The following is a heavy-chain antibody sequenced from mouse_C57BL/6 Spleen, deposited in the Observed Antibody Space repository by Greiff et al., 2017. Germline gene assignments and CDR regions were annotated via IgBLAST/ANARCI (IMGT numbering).Heavy chain of an antibody. CDR1: GYSFTDYN. CDR2: INPNYGTT. J-gene: IGHJ3*01. Sequence: VQLQQSGPELVKPGASVKISCKASGYSFTDYNMNWVNQSNGKSLEWIGVINPNYGTTSYNQKFKGKATLTVDQSSSTAYMQLNSLTSEDSAVYYCASPLGYGSSYAWFAYWGQGTLVTVSA. D-gene: IGHD1-1*01. CDR3: ASPLGYGSSYAWFAY. V-gene: IGHV1-39*01.